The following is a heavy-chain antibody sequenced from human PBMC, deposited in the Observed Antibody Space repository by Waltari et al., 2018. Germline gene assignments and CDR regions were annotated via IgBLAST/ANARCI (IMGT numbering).Heavy chain of an antibody. Sequence: QVQLVQSETEVRKPGASVRISCKASGYTFDTYGISWMRQAPGQALEWVGWISTYTHSTDYAEKFQGRVTMTTDKSTATVYLDLRSLGSDDSAVYFCARDRDYSSGAPPAFWGQGTQVTVSS. CDR3: ARDRDYSSGAPPAF. CDR2: ISTYTHST. J-gene: IGHJ4*02. V-gene: IGHV1-18*01. CDR1: GYTFDTYG. D-gene: IGHD2-15*01.